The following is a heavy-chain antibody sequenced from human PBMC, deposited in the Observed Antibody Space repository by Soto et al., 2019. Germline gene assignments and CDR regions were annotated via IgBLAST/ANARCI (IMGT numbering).Heavy chain of an antibody. CDR2: ISSSSSYI. Sequence: GGSLRLSCAASGFTFSSYSMNWVRQAPGKGLEWVSSISSSSSYIYYADSVKGRFTISRDNAKNSLYLQMNSLRAEDTAVYYCARDMRGSGWYNYYYGMDVWGQGTTVTVSS. CDR1: GFTFSSYS. J-gene: IGHJ6*02. V-gene: IGHV3-21*01. CDR3: ARDMRGSGWYNYYYGMDV. D-gene: IGHD6-19*01.